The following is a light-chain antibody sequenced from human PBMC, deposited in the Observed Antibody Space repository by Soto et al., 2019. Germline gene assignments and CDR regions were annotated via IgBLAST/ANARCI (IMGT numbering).Light chain of an antibody. Sequence: EIVMTQSPLSLPVTPGEPASISCRSSQSLLHSDGYNYLAWYLQKPGHSPQLLIDLASSRASGVPDRFSGSGSGTDFTLKISRVEAEDVGAYYCMQALQTPTFGGGTKVDIK. V-gene: IGKV2-28*01. CDR1: QSLLHSDGYNY. CDR2: LAS. CDR3: MQALQTPT. J-gene: IGKJ4*01.